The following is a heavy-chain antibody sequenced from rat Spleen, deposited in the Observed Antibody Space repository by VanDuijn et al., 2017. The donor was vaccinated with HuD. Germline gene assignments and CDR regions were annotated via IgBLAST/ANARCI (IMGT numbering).Heavy chain of an antibody. J-gene: IGHJ2*01. CDR3: AKVELGYFDY. D-gene: IGHD5-1*01. Sequence: EVQLVESDGGLVQPGRSLKLSCAVSGFTFSDNYMAWVRQAPTKGLEWVATISHDGRSTYYRDPEKGRFTISRDNAKSTLYLQMDSLRSEDTATYYCAKVELGYFDYWGQGVMVTVSS. V-gene: IGHV5-29*01. CDR1: GFTFSDNY. CDR2: ISHDGRST.